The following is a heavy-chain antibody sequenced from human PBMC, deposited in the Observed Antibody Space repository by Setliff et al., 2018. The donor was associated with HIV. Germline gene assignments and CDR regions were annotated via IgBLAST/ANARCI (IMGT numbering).Heavy chain of an antibody. V-gene: IGHV3-30*02. CDR1: GFTFSSYG. D-gene: IGHD6-13*01. Sequence: GGSLRLSCAASGFTFSSYGMHWVRQAPGKGLEWVAFIRYDGSDKYYADSVMGRFTISRDNSKNTLYLQMNSLRAEDTAVYYCARDRDSSSWYGSIFGYWGQGTLVTVSS. J-gene: IGHJ4*02. CDR3: ARDRDSSSWYGSIFGY. CDR2: IRYDGSDK.